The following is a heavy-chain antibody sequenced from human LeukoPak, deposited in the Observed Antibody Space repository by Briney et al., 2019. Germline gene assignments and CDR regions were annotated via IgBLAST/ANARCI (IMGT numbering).Heavy chain of an antibody. CDR3: ARGGYYYDSRD. CDR1: GGTFNSYA. J-gene: IGHJ4*02. Sequence: SVKVSFKASGGTFNSYAISRGRQAPGQGLEWMGGIIPIFGTANYAQKFQGRVTITTDESTSTAYMELSSLRSEDTAVYYCARGGYYYDSRDWGQGTLVTVSS. CDR2: IIPIFGTA. D-gene: IGHD3-22*01. V-gene: IGHV1-69*05.